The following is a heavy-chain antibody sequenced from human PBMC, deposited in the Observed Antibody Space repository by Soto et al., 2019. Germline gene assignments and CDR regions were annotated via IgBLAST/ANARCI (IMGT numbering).Heavy chain of an antibody. D-gene: IGHD1-26*01. Sequence: GGSLRLSCAASGFTFSSYSMNWVRQAPGKGLEWVSSISSSSSYIYYADSVKGRFTISRDNAKNSLYLQMNSLRAEDTAVYFCARDVSGSYGAFDIWGQGTMVTVSS. CDR2: ISSSSSYI. J-gene: IGHJ3*02. CDR1: GFTFSSYS. V-gene: IGHV3-21*01. CDR3: ARDVSGSYGAFDI.